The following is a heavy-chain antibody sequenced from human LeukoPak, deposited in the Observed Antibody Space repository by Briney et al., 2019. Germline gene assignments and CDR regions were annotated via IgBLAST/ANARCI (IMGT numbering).Heavy chain of an antibody. CDR2: IYYTGST. CDR3: ASAAAGTVYFQH. CDR1: GGSITNSGYY. Sequence: SETLSLTCTVSGGSITNSGYYWGWVRQPPGKGLEWIASIYYTGSTYYNPSLKIRVTISLDAFKKQFSLKLSSVTAADTAVYYCASAAAGTVYFQHWGQGTLVTVSS. J-gene: IGHJ1*01. D-gene: IGHD6-13*01. V-gene: IGHV4-39*07.